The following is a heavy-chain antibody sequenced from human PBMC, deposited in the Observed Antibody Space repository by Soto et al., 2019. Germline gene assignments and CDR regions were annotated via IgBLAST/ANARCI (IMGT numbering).Heavy chain of an antibody. V-gene: IGHV3-66*01. CDR3: ARDSGGDSGLKYFQH. CDR1: GFTVSSNY. CDR2: IYSGGST. D-gene: IGHD1-26*01. Sequence: PGGSLRLSCASSGFTVSSNYMSWVRQAPGKGLEWVSVIYSGGSTYYADSVKGRFTISRDNSKNTLYLQMNSLRAEDTAVYYCARDSGGDSGLKYFQHWGQGTVLTFSS. J-gene: IGHJ1*01.